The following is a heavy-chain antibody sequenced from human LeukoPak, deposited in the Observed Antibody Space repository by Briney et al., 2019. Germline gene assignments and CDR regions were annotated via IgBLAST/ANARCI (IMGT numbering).Heavy chain of an antibody. D-gene: IGHD3-10*01. J-gene: IGHJ6*03. CDR3: ARVSPMVRGVIHYYYYMDV. CDR1: GGSISSYY. CDR2: IYYSGST. V-gene: IGHV4-59*01. Sequence: SETLSLTCTVSGGSISSYYWSWIRQPPGKGLEWIGYIYYSGSTNYNPSLKSRVTISVDTSKNQFSLKLSSVTAADTAVYYCARVSPMVRGVIHYYYYMDVWGKGTTVTLSS.